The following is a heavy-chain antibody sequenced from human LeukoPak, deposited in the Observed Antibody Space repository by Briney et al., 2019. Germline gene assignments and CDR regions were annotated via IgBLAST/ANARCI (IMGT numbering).Heavy chain of an antibody. D-gene: IGHD6-19*01. CDR1: GFTFSIYA. Sequence: GGSLRLSCAASGFTFSIYAMQWVRQAPGKGLEWVTLISNDGSNKYYAASVKGRFTISRDNSKNTLYLQMSSLRPEDTAVYYCAREQWLVSYYYGMDVWGQGTTVTVSS. CDR2: ISNDGSNK. CDR3: AREQWLVSYYYGMDV. V-gene: IGHV3-30-3*01. J-gene: IGHJ6*02.